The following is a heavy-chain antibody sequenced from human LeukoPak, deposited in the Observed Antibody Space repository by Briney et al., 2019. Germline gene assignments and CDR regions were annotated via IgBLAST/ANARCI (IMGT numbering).Heavy chain of an antibody. J-gene: IGHJ4*02. V-gene: IGHV4-39*01. CDR1: GGSISSSSYY. D-gene: IGHD3-16*01. CDR3: ARNYVTDPGFDY. Sequence: SETLSLTCTVSGGSISSSSYYWGWIRQPPGKGLEWIGSIYYSGSTYYNPSLKRRVTISVDTSKNQFSLKLSSVTAADTAVYYCARNYVTDPGFDYWGQGTLVTVSS. CDR2: IYYSGST.